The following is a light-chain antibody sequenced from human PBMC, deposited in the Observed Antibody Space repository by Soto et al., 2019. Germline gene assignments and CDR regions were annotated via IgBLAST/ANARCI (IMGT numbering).Light chain of an antibody. V-gene: IGKV3-15*01. Sequence: EIVMTQSPATLSVSPGDRAILSCRASQSISSTLGWYQQRPGQSPRLLIYGASTRAPGIPARFSGSGSGTEFTLTISSLQSEDFGVYYCQQYDKWFSITFGQGTRLEIK. J-gene: IGKJ5*01. CDR3: QQYDKWFSIT. CDR2: GAS. CDR1: QSISST.